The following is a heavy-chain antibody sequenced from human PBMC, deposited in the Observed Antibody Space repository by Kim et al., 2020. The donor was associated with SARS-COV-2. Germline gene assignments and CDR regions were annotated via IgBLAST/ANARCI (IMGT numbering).Heavy chain of an antibody. CDR2: INHSGST. Sequence: SETLSLTCAVYGGSFSGYYWSWIRQPPGKGLEWIGEINHSGSTNYNPSLKSRVTISVDTSKNQFSLKLSSVTAADTAVYYCARGLALTYYYGSGSYCPFDYWPGNPGHRLL. CDR3: ARGLALTYYYGSGSYCPFDY. J-gene: IGHJ4*02. D-gene: IGHD3-10*01. CDR1: GGSFSGYY. V-gene: IGHV4-34*01.